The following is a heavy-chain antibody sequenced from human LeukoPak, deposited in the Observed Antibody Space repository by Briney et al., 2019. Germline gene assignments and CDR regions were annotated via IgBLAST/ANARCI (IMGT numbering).Heavy chain of an antibody. CDR1: GYSVSSGYY. CDR2: MYHSGTT. J-gene: IGHJ4*02. D-gene: IGHD3-10*01. V-gene: IGHV4-38-2*02. CDR3: ATWFGELPFDY. Sequence: SETLSLTCSVSGYSVSSGYYWGWIRQSPGKGLEWIGSMYHSGTTYYNPSLKSRVTISVDTSKNQFSLKLSSVTAADTAVYYCATWFGELPFDYWGQGTLVTVSS.